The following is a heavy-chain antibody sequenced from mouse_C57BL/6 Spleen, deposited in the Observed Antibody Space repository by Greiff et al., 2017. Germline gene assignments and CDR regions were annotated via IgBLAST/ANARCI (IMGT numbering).Heavy chain of an antibody. CDR2: ILPGSGST. J-gene: IGHJ2*01. CDR3: ARRGNYPGYFDY. D-gene: IGHD2-1*01. V-gene: IGHV1-9*01. CDR1: GYTFTGYW. Sequence: QVQLQQSGAELMKPGASVKLSCKATGYTFTGYWIEWVKQRPGNGLEWIGGILPGSGSTNYNEKLKGKATFTADKSSNTAYMQLSSLTTEDSAIYSCARRGNYPGYFDYWGQGTTLTVSS.